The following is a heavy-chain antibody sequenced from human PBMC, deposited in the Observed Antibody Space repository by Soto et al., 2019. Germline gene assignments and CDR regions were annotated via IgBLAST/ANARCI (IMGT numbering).Heavy chain of an antibody. CDR2: ISGSGGST. CDR1: GFTFSNYA. J-gene: IGHJ4*02. D-gene: IGHD6-19*01. CDR3: AREYSSAWKTFDY. Sequence: GGSLRLSCAASGFTFSNYAMTWVRQAPGKGLEWVSVISGSGGSTYYADSVKGRFTISRDNSKNTLYLQMNSLRAEDTAVYYCAREYSSAWKTFDYWGQGTLVTVSS. V-gene: IGHV3-23*01.